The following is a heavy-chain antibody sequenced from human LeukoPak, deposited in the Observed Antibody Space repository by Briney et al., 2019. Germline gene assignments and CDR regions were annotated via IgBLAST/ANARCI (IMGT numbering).Heavy chain of an antibody. CDR1: GLAFSAYK. J-gene: IGHJ4*02. Sequence: GGSLRLSCAASGLAFSAYKMHWVRQAPRKGLVWVSRISTDGYTTDYADFVQGRFTASRDNTKNTWSLEMNSQRAEDTAVYYCVVGGSPGYWGQGTLVTVSS. D-gene: IGHD2-15*01. CDR3: VVGGSPGY. V-gene: IGHV3-74*01. CDR2: ISTDGYTT.